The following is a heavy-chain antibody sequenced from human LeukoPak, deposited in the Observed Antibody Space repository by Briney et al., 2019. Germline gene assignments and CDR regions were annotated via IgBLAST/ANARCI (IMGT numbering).Heavy chain of an antibody. V-gene: IGHV3-7*01. D-gene: IGHD5-12*01. CDR1: GFTFSSYW. Sequence: GGSLRLSCAASGFTFSSYWMSWVRQAPGKGLEWVANIKQDGSEKYYVDSVKGRFTISGDNTKNSLYLQMNSLRAEDTAVYYCARDDTVATRVGFIDWGQGTLVTVSS. CDR2: IKQDGSEK. J-gene: IGHJ4*02. CDR3: ARDDTVATRVGFID.